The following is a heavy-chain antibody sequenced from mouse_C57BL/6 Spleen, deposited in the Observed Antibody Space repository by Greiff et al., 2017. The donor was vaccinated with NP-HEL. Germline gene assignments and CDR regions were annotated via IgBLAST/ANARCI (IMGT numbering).Heavy chain of an antibody. CDR2: IDPANGNT. V-gene: IGHV14-3*02. J-gene: IGHJ2*01. Sequence: LKKSEEEEKKKGSSVKGRDKASGGKRKKKQMQWVKQRPEQGLEWIGRIDPANGNTKYDPKFQGKATITADTSSNTAYLQLSSLTSEDTAVYYCARINAWGQGTTLTVSS. CDR1: GGKRKKKQ. CDR3: ARINA.